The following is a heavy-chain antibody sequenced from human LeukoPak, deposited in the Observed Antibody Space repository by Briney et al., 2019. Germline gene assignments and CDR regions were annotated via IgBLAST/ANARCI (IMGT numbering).Heavy chain of an antibody. CDR1: GASTTILY. Sequence: PSETLSLTCPVSGASTTILYWSCIRQPPGEGLEWIGYSYCSGSTNYTPCLNSRVTISVGTSENQYSLKLSSVTAADTAVYYCASQLWSGPSSGAFDIWGQGTMVTVSS. V-gene: IGHV4-59*11. CDR2: SYCSGST. J-gene: IGHJ3*02. D-gene: IGHD3-3*01. CDR3: ASQLWSGPSSGAFDI.